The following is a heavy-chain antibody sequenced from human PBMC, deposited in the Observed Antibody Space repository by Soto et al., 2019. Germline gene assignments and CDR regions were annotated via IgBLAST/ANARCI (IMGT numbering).Heavy chain of an antibody. CDR3: ARVGYSYGRDYYYYGMDV. D-gene: IGHD5-18*01. V-gene: IGHV1-69*13. CDR2: IIPIFGTA. J-gene: IGHJ6*02. Sequence: SVKVSCKASGGTFSSYAISWVRQAPGQGLEWMGGIIPIFGTANYAQKFQGRVTITADESTSTAYMELSSLRSEDTAVYYCARVGYSYGRDYYYYGMDVWGQGTTVTVSS. CDR1: GGTFSSYA.